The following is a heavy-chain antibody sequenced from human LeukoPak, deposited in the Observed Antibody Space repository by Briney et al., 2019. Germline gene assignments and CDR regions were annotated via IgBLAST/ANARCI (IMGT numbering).Heavy chain of an antibody. J-gene: IGHJ2*01. Sequence: PGGSLRLSCAASGFTFSRYGMHCVRQAPGKGLEWVSPICNGGSYIYYRDSVKGRFTISRDNAKNSLYLQMNSLRAEDTAVYYCARDVVPAAPFDLWGRGTLVTVSS. CDR1: GFTFSRYG. V-gene: IGHV3-33*01. CDR2: ICNGGSYI. CDR3: ARDVVPAAPFDL. D-gene: IGHD2-2*01.